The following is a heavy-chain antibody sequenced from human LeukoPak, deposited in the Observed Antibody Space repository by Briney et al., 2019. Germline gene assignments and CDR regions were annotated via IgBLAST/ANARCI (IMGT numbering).Heavy chain of an antibody. Sequence: GASVNVSCKASGGTFSSYAISWVRQAPGLGLEWMGGIIPIFGTANYAQKFQGRVTITADESTSTAYMELSSLRSEDTAVYYCARGAYCSSTSCYTELFDYWGQGTLVTVSS. CDR2: IIPIFGTA. CDR3: ARGAYCSSTSCYTELFDY. J-gene: IGHJ4*02. D-gene: IGHD2-2*02. V-gene: IGHV1-69*13. CDR1: GGTFSSYA.